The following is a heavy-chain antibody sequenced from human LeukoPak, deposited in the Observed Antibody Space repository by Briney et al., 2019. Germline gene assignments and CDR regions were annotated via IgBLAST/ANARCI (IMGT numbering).Heavy chain of an antibody. CDR3: ARGGGAAHFDY. CDR1: GYTFTYF. J-gene: IGHJ4*02. V-gene: IGHV1-2*02. CDR2: INPNNGDT. D-gene: IGHD1-26*01. Sequence: GTSVKVSCKASGYTFTYFMHWVRQAPGQGLEWMGWINPNNGDTKYAQEFQGRVTMTTDTSISTAYMELSTLKSDDTAVYHCARGGGAAHFDYWGQGTLVTVSS.